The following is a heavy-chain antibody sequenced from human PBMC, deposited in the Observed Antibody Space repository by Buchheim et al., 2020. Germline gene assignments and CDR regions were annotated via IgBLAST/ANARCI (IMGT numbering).Heavy chain of an antibody. V-gene: IGHV4-4*02. J-gene: IGHJ6*02. CDR2: ISHAGTT. Sequence: QVQLQESGPGLVKPSETLSLTCAVSGASFSTSNWWTWVRQAPGKGLEWIGEISHAGTTNYNPSLERRVTMSLDKSKNHFSLTVNSMTAADTAVYYCARDLRDYDFWKSNGLDVWGQGTT. CDR1: GASFSTSNW. CDR3: ARDLRDYDFWKSNGLDV. D-gene: IGHD3-3*01.